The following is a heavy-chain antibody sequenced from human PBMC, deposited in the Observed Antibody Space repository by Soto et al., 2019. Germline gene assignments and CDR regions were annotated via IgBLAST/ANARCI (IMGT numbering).Heavy chain of an antibody. CDR1: VVSFSGYY. V-gene: IGHV4-34*01. J-gene: IGHJ5*02. D-gene: IGHD6-13*01. CDR2: INHSGGT. Sequence: SETLSLTCAFYVVSFSGYYWSCIRQPPGKGLEWIGEINHSGGTNYNPSLKSRVTISVDTSKNQFSLKLSSVTAADTAVYYCAREWQMVGWFEPWGQGTLVIVS. CDR3: AREWQMVGWFEP.